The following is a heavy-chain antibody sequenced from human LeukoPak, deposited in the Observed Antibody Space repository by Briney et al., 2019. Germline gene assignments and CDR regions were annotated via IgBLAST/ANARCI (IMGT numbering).Heavy chain of an antibody. Sequence: GGSLRLSCAASGFTVRSNYMGWVRQAPGKGLEWVSVIYTDGRTYSADSMKGRFTLSRDNSKNTLYLQMSSLRAEDTAVYYCARRRAASWSFDSWGQGTLVTVSS. CDR1: GFTVRSNY. D-gene: IGHD6-13*01. J-gene: IGHJ4*02. V-gene: IGHV3-66*04. CDR2: IYTDGRT. CDR3: ARRRAASWSFDS.